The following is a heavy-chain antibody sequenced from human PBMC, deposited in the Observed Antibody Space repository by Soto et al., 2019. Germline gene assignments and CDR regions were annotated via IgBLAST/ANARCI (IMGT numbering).Heavy chain of an antibody. CDR3: AITIVGEY. D-gene: IGHD3-22*01. J-gene: IGHJ4*02. V-gene: IGHV3-23*01. Sequence: GGSLRLSCGASGFTFSNYAMSWVRQAPGKGLEWVSAISGSGGSTFYADSVKGRFTISRDNSKNTLYLQMNSLSAEDTALYYCAITIVGEYWGQGSLVTVSS. CDR2: ISGSGGST. CDR1: GFTFSNYA.